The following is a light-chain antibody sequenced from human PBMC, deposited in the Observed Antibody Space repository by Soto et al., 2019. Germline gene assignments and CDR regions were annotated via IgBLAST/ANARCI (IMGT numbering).Light chain of an antibody. CDR3: QQYDNSPLT. CDR2: GAS. CDR1: QSVRSS. V-gene: IGKV3-20*01. Sequence: EIVMTQSPGTLSVSPGERATLFCRARQSVRSSLAWYQQKPGQAPRLLIYGASNRATGIPDRFSGSGSGTDFTLTISRLEPEDFAVYYCQQYDNSPLTFGGGTKVDIK. J-gene: IGKJ4*01.